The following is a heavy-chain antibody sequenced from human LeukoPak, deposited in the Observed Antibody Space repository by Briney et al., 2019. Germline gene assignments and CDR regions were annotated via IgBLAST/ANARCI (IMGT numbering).Heavy chain of an antibody. J-gene: IGHJ4*02. CDR2: IRYDGSNK. CDR3: ARDGGTRLKYSFGYGDS. V-gene: IGHV3-30*02. CDR1: GFTFSSYG. Sequence: PGGSLRLSCAASGFTFSSYGMHWVRQAPGKGLEWVAFIRYDGSNKYYADSVKGRFTISRDNAKNSLYLQMNGLRAEDTATYYCARDGGTRLKYSFGYGDSWGQGTLVTVSS. D-gene: IGHD3-22*01.